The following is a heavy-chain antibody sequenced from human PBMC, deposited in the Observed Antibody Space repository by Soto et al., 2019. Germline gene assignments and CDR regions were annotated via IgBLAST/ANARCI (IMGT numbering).Heavy chain of an antibody. CDR1: GGSIISGGYY. V-gene: IGHV4-31*03. J-gene: IGHJ1*01. D-gene: IGHD4-17*01. Sequence: PSETLSLTCTVAGGSIISGGYYWSLIRQHPGKGLEWIGYIYYSGSTYYNPSLKSRVTISVDTSKNQFSLKLSSVTAADTAVYYCARSIYGDYGSEYFQHWGQGTLVTVSS. CDR3: ARSIYGDYGSEYFQH. CDR2: IYYSGST.